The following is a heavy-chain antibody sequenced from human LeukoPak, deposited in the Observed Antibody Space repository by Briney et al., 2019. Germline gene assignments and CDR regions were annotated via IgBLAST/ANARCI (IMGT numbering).Heavy chain of an antibody. CDR2: ISYDGSNK. V-gene: IGHV3-30*04. Sequence: PGRSLRLSCAASGFTFSSYAMHWVRQAPGKGLEWVAVISYDGSNKYSADSVKGRFTISRDNSKNTLYLQMNSLRAEDTAVNYCARGYCGGDCLDYWGQGTLVTVSS. J-gene: IGHJ4*02. D-gene: IGHD2-21*01. CDR1: GFTFSSYA. CDR3: ARGYCGGDCLDY.